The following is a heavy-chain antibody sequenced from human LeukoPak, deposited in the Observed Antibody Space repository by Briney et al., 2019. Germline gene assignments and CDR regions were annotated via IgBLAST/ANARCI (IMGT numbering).Heavy chain of an antibody. Sequence: ASVKVSCKASGYTFTSYGISWVRQAPGQGLEWMGWISAYNGNTNYAQKLQGRVTMTTDTSTSTAYMELRSLRSDDTAVYYCARVYYDFWSGYEYDAFDIWGQGTMVTVSS. CDR3: ARVYYDFWSGYEYDAFDI. CDR2: ISAYNGNT. J-gene: IGHJ3*02. V-gene: IGHV1-18*01. D-gene: IGHD3-3*01. CDR1: GYTFTSYG.